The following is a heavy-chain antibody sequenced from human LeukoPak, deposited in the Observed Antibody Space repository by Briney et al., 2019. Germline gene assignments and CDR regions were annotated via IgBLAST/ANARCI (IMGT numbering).Heavy chain of an antibody. J-gene: IGHJ3*02. D-gene: IGHD6-19*01. V-gene: IGHV4-28*01. CDR3: ARTTRDSSGWPDAFDI. CDR2: IYYSGST. CDR1: GYSISSSNW. Sequence: SETLSLTCAVSGYSISSSNWWGWIRQPPGKGLEWIGYIYYSGSTYYNPSLKSRVTMSVDTSKNQFSLKLSSVTAVDTAVYYCARTTRDSSGWPDAFDIWGQGTMVTVSS.